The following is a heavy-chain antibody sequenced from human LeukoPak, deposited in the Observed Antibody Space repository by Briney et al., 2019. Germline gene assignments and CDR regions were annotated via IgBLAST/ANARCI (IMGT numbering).Heavy chain of an antibody. Sequence: AGGSLRLSCAASGFTFSTYNMNWVRQAPGKGLEWVSFISSSGSYIYYADSVKGRFTISRDNAKNSLYVQMNSLRAEDTAVYYCARDRGGSAPYYFDYWGQGTLVTVSS. CDR2: ISSSGSYI. D-gene: IGHD2-15*01. CDR3: ARDRGGSAPYYFDY. J-gene: IGHJ4*02. V-gene: IGHV3-21*01. CDR1: GFTFSTYN.